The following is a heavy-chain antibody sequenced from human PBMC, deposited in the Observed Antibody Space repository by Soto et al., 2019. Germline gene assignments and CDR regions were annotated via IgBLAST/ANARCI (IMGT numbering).Heavy chain of an antibody. Sequence: PSQTLSLTCALSGDSVSSNSAAWNWVRQSPSRGLEWLGRTYYRSKWYNDYAVSVKSRITINPDTSKNQFSLQLNSVTPEDTAVYYCAREWALYSSSSPNYCYDGMDVGGQGTRVTVS. V-gene: IGHV6-1*01. J-gene: IGHJ6*02. D-gene: IGHD6-6*01. CDR2: TYYRSKWYN. CDR3: AREWALYSSSSPNYCYDGMDV. CDR1: GDSVSSNSAA.